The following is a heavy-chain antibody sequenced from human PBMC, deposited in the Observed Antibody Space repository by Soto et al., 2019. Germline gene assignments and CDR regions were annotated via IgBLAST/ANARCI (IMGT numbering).Heavy chain of an antibody. J-gene: IGHJ4*02. D-gene: IGHD3-10*01. CDR1: GYSISSGYY. CDR3: ARKSFFDY. Sequence: SETLSLTCAVSGYSISSGYYWGWIRQPPGKGLEWIGSIYHTGSTHYNPSLKSRVTISVDTSKNQFSLKLSSVTAADTAVYYCARKSFFDYWGQRTLVTVSS. V-gene: IGHV4-38-2*01. CDR2: IYHTGST.